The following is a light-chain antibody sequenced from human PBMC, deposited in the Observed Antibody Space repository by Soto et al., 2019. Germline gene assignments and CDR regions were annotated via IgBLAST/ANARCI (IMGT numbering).Light chain of an antibody. Sequence: SYELTQPPSVSVAPGQTARITWGGNNIGSKSVHWYQQQPGQAPVLVVYDDSDRPSGLPERFSGSNSGNTATLTISRVEAGDEADYYCQVWDSSSDHVVFGGGTKVTVL. CDR3: QVWDSSSDHVV. J-gene: IGLJ2*01. CDR2: DDS. CDR1: NIGSKS. V-gene: IGLV3-21*02.